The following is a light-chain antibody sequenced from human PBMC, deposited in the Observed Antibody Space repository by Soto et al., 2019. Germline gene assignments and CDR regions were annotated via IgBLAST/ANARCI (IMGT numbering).Light chain of an antibody. CDR2: EVS. V-gene: IGKV2D-29*02. J-gene: IGKJ5*01. CDR1: QSLLHITGETF. CDR3: MQSTQLPPT. Sequence: DVVMTQTPLSLSVAPGQPASISCKSSQSLLHITGETFLFWYLQKPGQSPQILIYEVSTRVSGVPDRFSGSGSGTDFTLEISRVETDDVGIYDCMQSTQLPPTFGQGTRLEIK.